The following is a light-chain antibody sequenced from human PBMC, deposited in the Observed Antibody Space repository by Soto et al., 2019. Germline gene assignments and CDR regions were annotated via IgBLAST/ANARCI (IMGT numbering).Light chain of an antibody. CDR2: LTS. CDR1: QSISSY. V-gene: IGKV1-39*01. J-gene: IGKJ1*01. Sequence: DIQMTQSPSSLSASVGDRVTITCRASQSISSYLNWYQHKPGKAPKLLIYLTSTLETGVRSRFTGSGSGTDFTLTISSLQPEDFATYYCQQSYTAPPTFGQGTKVEIK. CDR3: QQSYTAPPT.